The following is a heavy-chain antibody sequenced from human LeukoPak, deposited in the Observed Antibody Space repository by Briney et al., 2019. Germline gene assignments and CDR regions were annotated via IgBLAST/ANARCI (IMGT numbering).Heavy chain of an antibody. J-gene: IGHJ5*02. D-gene: IGHD3-10*01. Sequence: SETLSLTCAVYGGSFGGYYWSWIRQPPGKGLEWIGEINDSGSSNYIPSLKSRVTISVDTSKNQFSLKLSSVTAADTAVYYCARDPYYGSGIPVGFDPWGQGTLVTVSS. V-gene: IGHV4-34*01. CDR3: ARDPYYGSGIPVGFDP. CDR2: INDSGSS. CDR1: GGSFGGYY.